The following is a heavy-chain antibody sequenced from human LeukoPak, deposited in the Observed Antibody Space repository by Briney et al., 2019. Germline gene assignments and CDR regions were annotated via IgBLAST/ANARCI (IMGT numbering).Heavy chain of an antibody. CDR1: GGSFSGYY. CDR3: ARGRGRRGGPRWFDP. V-gene: IGHV4-34*01. Sequence: SGTLSLTCAAYGGSFSGYYWSWIRQPPGKGLEWIGEINHSGSTNYNPSLKSRVTISVDTSKNQFSLKLSSVTAADTAVYYCARGRGRRGGPRWFDPWGQGTLVTVSS. CDR2: INHSGST. D-gene: IGHD3-10*01. J-gene: IGHJ5*02.